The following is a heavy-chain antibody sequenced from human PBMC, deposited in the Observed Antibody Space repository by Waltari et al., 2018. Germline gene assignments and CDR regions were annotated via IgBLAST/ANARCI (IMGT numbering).Heavy chain of an antibody. D-gene: IGHD3-22*01. CDR3: ATVGYYDSSGYYQGQLDY. J-gene: IGHJ4*02. Sequence: QVQLVQSGAEVKKPGASVKVSCKVSGYTLHELSMHWVRTAPGKGLEWMGGFDPEDGETIYAQKFQGRVTMTEDTSTDTAYMELSSLRSEDTAVYYCATVGYYDSSGYYQGQLDYWGQGTLVTVSS. CDR2: FDPEDGET. V-gene: IGHV1-24*01. CDR1: GYTLHELS.